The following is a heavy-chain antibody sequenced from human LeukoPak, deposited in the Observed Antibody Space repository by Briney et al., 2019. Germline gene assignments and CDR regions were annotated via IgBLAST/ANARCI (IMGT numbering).Heavy chain of an antibody. CDR3: ARGARTGTNLDFDY. V-gene: IGHV4-39*07. CDR1: GGSISSSSYY. Sequence: SETLSLTCTVSGGSISSSSYYWGWIRQPPGKGLEWIGSIYYSGSTYYNPSLKSRVTISVDTSKNQFSLKLSSVTAADTAVYYCARGARTGTNLDFDYWGQGTLVTVSS. D-gene: IGHD1/OR15-1a*01. CDR2: IYYSGST. J-gene: IGHJ4*02.